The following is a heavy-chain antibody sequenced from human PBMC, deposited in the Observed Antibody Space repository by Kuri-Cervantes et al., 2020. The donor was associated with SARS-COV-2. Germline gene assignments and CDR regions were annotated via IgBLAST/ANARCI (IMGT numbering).Heavy chain of an antibody. CDR3: ARDGSATVSTLFDY. CDR1: GYTFSNYG. D-gene: IGHD4-11*01. CDR2: INPNSGGT. Sequence: ASVKVSCKTSGYTFSNYGINWVRQAPGQGLEWMGWINPNSGGTNYAQKFQGRVTMTRDTSISTAYMELSRLRSDDTAVYYCARDGSATVSTLFDYWGQGTLVTVSS. V-gene: IGHV1-2*02. J-gene: IGHJ4*02.